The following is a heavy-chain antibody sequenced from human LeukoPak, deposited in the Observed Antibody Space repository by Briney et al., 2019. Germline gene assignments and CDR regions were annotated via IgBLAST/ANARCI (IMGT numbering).Heavy chain of an antibody. CDR3: TTDLSGPPRGDY. CDR2: IKSKTDGGTT. J-gene: IGHJ4*02. D-gene: IGHD6-19*01. V-gene: IGHV3-15*01. CDR1: GFTFSIAW. Sequence: GGSLRLSCAASGFTFSIAWMSWVRQAPGKGLEWVGRIKSKTDGGTTDYAAPVKGRFTISRDDSKNTLYLQMNSLKTEDTAVYYCTTDLSGPPRGDYRGQGTLVTVSS.